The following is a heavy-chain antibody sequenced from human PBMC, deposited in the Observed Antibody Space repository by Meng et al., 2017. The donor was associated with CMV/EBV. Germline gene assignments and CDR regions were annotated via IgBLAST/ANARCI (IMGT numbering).Heavy chain of an antibody. J-gene: IGHJ5*02. CDR1: GGSFSGYY. D-gene: IGHD3-10*01. CDR3: ARGLMVRGSRVNWFDP. V-gene: IGHV4-34*01. CDR2: INHSGST. Sequence: QVQLQQWGAGLLKPSETLSLTCAVYGGSFSGYYWSWIRQPPGKGLEWIGGINHSGSTNYNPSLKNRVTISVDTSKNQFSLKLSSVTAADTAVYYCARGLMVRGSRVNWFDPWGQGTLVTVSS.